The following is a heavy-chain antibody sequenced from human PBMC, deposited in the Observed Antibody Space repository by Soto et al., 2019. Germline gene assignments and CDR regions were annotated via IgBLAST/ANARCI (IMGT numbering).Heavy chain of an antibody. V-gene: IGHV3-30-3*01. Sequence: GGSLRLSCAASGFTFSSYAMHWVRQAPGKGLEWVAVISYDGSNKYYADSVKGRFTISRDNSKNTLYLQMNSLRAEDTAVYYCARDKSIAVAGSFYFDYWGQGTLVTVSS. CDR1: GFTFSSYA. CDR2: ISYDGSNK. CDR3: ARDKSIAVAGSFYFDY. J-gene: IGHJ4*02. D-gene: IGHD6-19*01.